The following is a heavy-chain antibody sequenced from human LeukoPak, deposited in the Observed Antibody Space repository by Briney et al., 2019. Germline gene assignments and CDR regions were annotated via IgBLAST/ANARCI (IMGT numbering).Heavy chain of an antibody. CDR2: IKSKTDGGTT. J-gene: IGHJ4*02. Sequence: GGSLRLSCVASGFTFSNAWMSWVRQAPGKGLEWVGRIKSKTDGGTTDYTTPVKGRFTISRDDSKNTVDLQMNSLKTEDTAVYYCATEPTSWSGSYYRDFDYWGQGTLVTVSS. V-gene: IGHV3-15*01. D-gene: IGHD1-26*01. CDR1: GFTFSNAW. CDR3: ATEPTSWSGSYYRDFDY.